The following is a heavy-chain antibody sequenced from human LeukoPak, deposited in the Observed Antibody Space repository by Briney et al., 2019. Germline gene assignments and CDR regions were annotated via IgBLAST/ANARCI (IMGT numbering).Heavy chain of an antibody. CDR3: ARGDIVLWFGELSGMDV. V-gene: IGHV1-2*02. J-gene: IGHJ6*02. CDR2: INPNSGGT. D-gene: IGHD3-10*01. Sequence: GASVKVSCKASGYTFTGYYTHWVRQAPGQGLEWMGWINPNSGGTNYAQKFQGRVTMTRDTSISTAYMELSRLRSGDTAVYYCARGDIVLWFGELSGMDVWGQGTTVTVSS. CDR1: GYTFTGYY.